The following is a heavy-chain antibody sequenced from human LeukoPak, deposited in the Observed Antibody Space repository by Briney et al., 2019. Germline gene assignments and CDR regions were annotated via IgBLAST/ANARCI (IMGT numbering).Heavy chain of an antibody. V-gene: IGHV4-59*05. CDR3: ARHLMVRGAPYYFDY. D-gene: IGHD3-10*01. CDR2: IHYGGNT. Sequence: SETLSLTCAVSGVSISSYYWSWIRQPPGKGLEWIGSIHYGGNTYYNPPLKSRVTISVDTSKNQFSLKLSSVTAADTAVYYCARHLMVRGAPYYFDYWGQGTLVTVSS. J-gene: IGHJ4*02. CDR1: GVSISSYY.